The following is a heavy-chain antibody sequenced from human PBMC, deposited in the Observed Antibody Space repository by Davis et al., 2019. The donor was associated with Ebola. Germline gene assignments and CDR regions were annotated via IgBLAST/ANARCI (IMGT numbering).Heavy chain of an antibody. CDR1: GGSFSGYY. Sequence: PSETLSLTCAVYGGSFSGYYWSWIRQPPGKGLEWIGEINHSGSTNYNPSLKSRVTISVDTSKNQFSLKLSSVTAADTAVYYCARRRDSSSSPNWFDPWGQGTLVTVSS. J-gene: IGHJ5*02. CDR3: ARRRDSSSSPNWFDP. CDR2: INHSGST. D-gene: IGHD6-6*01. V-gene: IGHV4-34*01.